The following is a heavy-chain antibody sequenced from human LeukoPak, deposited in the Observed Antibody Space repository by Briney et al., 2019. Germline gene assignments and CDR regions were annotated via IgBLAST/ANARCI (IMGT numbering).Heavy chain of an antibody. Sequence: GGSLRLSCAASGFTFSSYWMHWVRQAPGKGLVWVSRINSDGSSTTYADSVKGRFTISRDNSKNTLYLQMNSLRAEDTAVYYCAKDLISYSSGSYPHNLGGYFDYWGQGTLVTVSS. CDR2: INSDGSST. J-gene: IGHJ4*02. CDR3: AKDLISYSSGSYPHNLGGYFDY. D-gene: IGHD3-10*01. V-gene: IGHV3-74*01. CDR1: GFTFSSYW.